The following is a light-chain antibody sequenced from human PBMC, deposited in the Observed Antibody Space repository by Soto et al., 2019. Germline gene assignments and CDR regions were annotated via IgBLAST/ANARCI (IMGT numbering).Light chain of an antibody. Sequence: DIQMTQSPSSLSASVGDRVTITCRASQSISSYLYWYQHTPWQAPKVLIYAASTLQSVFPSRFRGRGSGTDFTLTIHSLQPDDFAAYYCQQTYITPWTFGQGTKVEIK. CDR3: QQTYITPWT. CDR2: AAS. V-gene: IGKV1-39*01. J-gene: IGKJ1*01. CDR1: QSISSY.